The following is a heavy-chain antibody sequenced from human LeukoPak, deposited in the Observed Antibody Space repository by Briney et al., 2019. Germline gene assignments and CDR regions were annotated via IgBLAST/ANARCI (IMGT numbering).Heavy chain of an antibody. V-gene: IGHV3-23*01. D-gene: IGHD5-18*01. CDR2: ISGSGDST. Sequence: GGSLRLSCAASGFTFSSYAMSWVRQAPGKGLEWVSTISGSGDSTYYADSVKGRFTISRDNSKNTLYLQMNSLRAEDTAVYYCAKRTRGYSYGTLDYWGQGTLVTVSS. J-gene: IGHJ4*02. CDR1: GFTFSSYA. CDR3: AKRTRGYSYGTLDY.